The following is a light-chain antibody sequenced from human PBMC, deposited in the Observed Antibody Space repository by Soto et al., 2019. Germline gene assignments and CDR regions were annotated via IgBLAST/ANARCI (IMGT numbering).Light chain of an antibody. CDR3: HQRQSWPRT. V-gene: IGKV3-20*01. Sequence: EIVLTQSPGTLSLSPGERATLSCRASQSVSTTSLFLAWYQQKPGQAPRLLIYGASNRATGIPDRFSGSGSGTEFTLTISSLQSEDFAVYYCHQRQSWPRTFGQGTKVDIK. J-gene: IGKJ1*01. CDR1: QSVSTTS. CDR2: GAS.